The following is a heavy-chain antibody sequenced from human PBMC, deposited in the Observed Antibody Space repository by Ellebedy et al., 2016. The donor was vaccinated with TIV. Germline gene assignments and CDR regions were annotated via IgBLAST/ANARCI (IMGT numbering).Heavy chain of an antibody. J-gene: IGHJ4*02. V-gene: IGHV1-46*01. D-gene: IGHD3-9*01. Sequence: ASVKVSXXASGYTFTSYYMHWVRQAPGQGLEWMGIINPSGGSTSYAQKFQGRVTMTRDTSISTAYMELSRLRSDDTAVYYCARGHDILTGYQYYFDYWGQGTLVTVSS. CDR1: GYTFTSYY. CDR2: INPSGGST. CDR3: ARGHDILTGYQYYFDY.